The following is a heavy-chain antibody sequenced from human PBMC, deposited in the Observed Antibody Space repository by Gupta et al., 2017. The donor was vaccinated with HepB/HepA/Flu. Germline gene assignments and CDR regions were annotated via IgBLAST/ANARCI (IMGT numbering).Heavy chain of an antibody. V-gene: IGHV4-39*01. Sequence: QLPLQASVPGLAKPSETLSLTCTVSGGSISSSSYYWGWLRQPPGKGLEWIGSIYDSGSTYYNPSLKSRVTISVGTSKNQFPLQLSSVTAADTAVYYWARGLLGCDYRGEGTLVTVSS. CDR2: IYDSGST. CDR1: GGSISSSSYY. D-gene: IGHD3-22*01. CDR3: ARGLLGCDY. J-gene: IGHJ4*02.